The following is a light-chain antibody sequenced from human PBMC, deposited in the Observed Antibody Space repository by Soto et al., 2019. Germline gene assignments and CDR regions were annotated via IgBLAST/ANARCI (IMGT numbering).Light chain of an antibody. CDR1: SSDVGDFNY. V-gene: IGLV2-14*03. CDR2: DVT. CDR3: SSYSSSSTHVV. J-gene: IGLJ2*01. Sequence: QSVLTQPASVSGSPGRSVTISCTGSSSDVGDFNYVSWYQHLPGRAPKLIIYDVTNRPSGISYLFSASKSGRTASLTISGLQAEDEADYYCSSYSSSSTHVVFGGGTKLTVL.